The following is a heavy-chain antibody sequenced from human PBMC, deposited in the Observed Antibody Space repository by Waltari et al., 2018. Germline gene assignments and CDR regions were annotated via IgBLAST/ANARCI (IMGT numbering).Heavy chain of an antibody. CDR3: ARDTGGQCSGGSCYNY. J-gene: IGHJ4*02. CDR1: GFTFSTYW. V-gene: IGHV3-7*01. D-gene: IGHD2-15*01. CDR2: IKQDGGEK. Sequence: EVQLVESGGGLVQPGGSLRLSCAGSGFTFSTYWMGWVRQAPGKGLEWVANIKQDGGEKYYLASVKGRFTISRDNAKNSLYLQMSSLRAGDTAVYYCARDTGGQCSGGSCYNYWGQGTLVTVSS.